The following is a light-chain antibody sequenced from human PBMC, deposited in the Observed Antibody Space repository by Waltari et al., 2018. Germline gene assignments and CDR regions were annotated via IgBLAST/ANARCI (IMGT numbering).Light chain of an antibody. V-gene: IGLV3-21*04. J-gene: IGLJ3*02. CDR2: DES. CDR1: KLGSRM. Sequence: SDVLTQPPSVSAAPGETARITCGGNKLGSRMVHWYKQRPGQAPVLVIYDESDRPSGIPERFSGSKSGNTATLIISRVEAGDEADYYCQVWNSVGDHLSGVFGGGTKLTV. CDR3: QVWNSVGDHLSGV.